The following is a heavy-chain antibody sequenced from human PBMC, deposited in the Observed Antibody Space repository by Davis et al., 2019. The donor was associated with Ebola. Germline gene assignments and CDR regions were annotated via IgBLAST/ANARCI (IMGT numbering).Heavy chain of an antibody. J-gene: IGHJ6*02. CDR2: ISGSGGST. D-gene: IGHD3-3*01. CDR1: GFTFSSYA. V-gene: IGHV3-23*01. CDR3: AKDPRGITIFGVAPGPMDV. Sequence: GESLKISCAASGFTFSSYAMNWVRQAPGKGLEWVSAISGSGGSTYYADSVKGRFTISRDNSKNTLYLQMNSLRAEDTAVYYCAKDPRGITIFGVAPGPMDVWGQGTTVTVSS.